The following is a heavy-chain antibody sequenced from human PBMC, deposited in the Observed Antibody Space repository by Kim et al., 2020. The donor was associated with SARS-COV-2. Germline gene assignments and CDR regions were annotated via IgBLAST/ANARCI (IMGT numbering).Heavy chain of an antibody. Sequence: GGSLRLSCSASGFAFNSYPMSWVRQAAGKGLEGVANIRKDGSEKYYVDSVRGRFTISRDNAKNSLYLQMDSLRVEDTAVYYCARGVLLPYWGQGTLVTVSS. J-gene: IGHJ4*02. CDR1: GFAFNSYP. CDR3: ARGVLLPY. V-gene: IGHV3-7*01. CDR2: IRKDGSEK.